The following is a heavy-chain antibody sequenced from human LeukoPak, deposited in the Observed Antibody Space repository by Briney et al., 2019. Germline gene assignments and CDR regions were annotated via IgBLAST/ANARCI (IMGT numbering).Heavy chain of an antibody. CDR1: GFTFTSYV. D-gene: IGHD6-13*01. V-gene: IGHV3-23*01. CDR2: ISASGGST. Sequence: GGSLRLSCAASGFTFTSYVMTWVRQAPGKGLEWVSGISASGGSTFYADSVKGRFTISRDNSKDTLFLQMNSLRAEDTAVYYCAKARSGTWYDLEYWGQGTLVTVSS. J-gene: IGHJ4*02. CDR3: AKARSGTWYDLEY.